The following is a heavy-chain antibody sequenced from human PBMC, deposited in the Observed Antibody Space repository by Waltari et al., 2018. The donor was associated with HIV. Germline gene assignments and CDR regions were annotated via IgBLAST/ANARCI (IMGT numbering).Heavy chain of an antibody. J-gene: IGHJ4*02. D-gene: IGHD3-22*01. CDR3: SKEGGLIGDDY. CDR1: AFSFSHSA. V-gene: IGHV3-23*01. Sequence: EVQLLESGGGLVQPGGSLRLSCAASAFSFSHSAMSWVRQAPGKGLEWVSAINPTGRRTFYADSVKGRFTISRDNSKNTLYLQLNSLRAEDTAIYYCSKEGGLIGDDYWGQGTLVTVSS. CDR2: INPTGRRT.